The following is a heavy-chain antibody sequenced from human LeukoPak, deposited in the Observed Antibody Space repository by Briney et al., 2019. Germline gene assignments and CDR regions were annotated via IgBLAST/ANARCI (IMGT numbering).Heavy chain of an antibody. J-gene: IGHJ4*02. V-gene: IGHV3-30-3*01. D-gene: IGHD2-2*01. CDR2: ISYDGSNK. Sequence: GGSLRLSCAASGFTFSSYAMHWVRQAPGKGLEWVAVISYDGSNKYYADSVKGRFTISRDNSKNTLYLQMNSLRAEDTAVYYCAGGTFLGYCSSTSCSFDYWGQGTLVTVSS. CDR1: GFTFSSYA. CDR3: AGGTFLGYCSSTSCSFDY.